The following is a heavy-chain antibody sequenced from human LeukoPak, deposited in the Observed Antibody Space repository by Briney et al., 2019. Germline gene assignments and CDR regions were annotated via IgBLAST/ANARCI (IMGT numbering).Heavy chain of an antibody. CDR1: GGSISSYY. V-gene: IGHV4-59*01. CDR3: ASFYYGFDY. Sequence: SETLPLTCTVSGGSISSYYWSWIRQPPGKGLEWIGYIYYSGSTDYNPSLKSRVTISVDTSKNQFSLKLSSVTAADTAVYYCASFYYGFDYWGQGTLVTVSS. J-gene: IGHJ4*02. D-gene: IGHD1-26*01. CDR2: IYYSGST.